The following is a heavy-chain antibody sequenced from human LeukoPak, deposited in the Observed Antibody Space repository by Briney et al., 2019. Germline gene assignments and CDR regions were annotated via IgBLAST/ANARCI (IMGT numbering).Heavy chain of an antibody. CDR3: AARGSSFSFDY. D-gene: IGHD2-2*01. J-gene: IGHJ4*02. V-gene: IGHV4-39*01. Sequence: SETLSLTCTVSGGSISSSSYYWGWIRQPPGKGLEWIGSIYYSGSTYYNPSLKSRVTISVDTSKNQFSLKLSSVTAADTAVCYCAARGSSFSFDYWGQGTLVTVSS. CDR2: IYYSGST. CDR1: GGSISSSSYY.